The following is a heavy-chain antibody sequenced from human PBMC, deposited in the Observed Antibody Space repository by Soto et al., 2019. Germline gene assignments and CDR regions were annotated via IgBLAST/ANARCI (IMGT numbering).Heavy chain of an antibody. D-gene: IGHD3-22*01. CDR2: ISGSGGST. V-gene: IGHV3-23*01. Sequence: PGGSLRLSCAASGFTFSSYAMSWVRQAPGKGLEWVSAISGSGGSTYYADSVKGRFTISRDNSKNTLYLQMNSLRAEDTAVYYCAKDFYYYESVDYYGMDVWGQGTTVTVSS. J-gene: IGHJ6*02. CDR3: AKDFYYYESVDYYGMDV. CDR1: GFTFSSYA.